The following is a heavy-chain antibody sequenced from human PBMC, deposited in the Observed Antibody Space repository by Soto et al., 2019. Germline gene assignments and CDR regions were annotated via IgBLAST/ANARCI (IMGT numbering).Heavy chain of an antibody. V-gene: IGHV4-30-2*01. Sequence: SETLSLTCAVSGGSISSGGYSWSWIRQPPGEGLEWIGYIYHSGSTYYNPSLKSRVTISVDTSKNQFSLKLSSVTAADTAVYYCARHLQGAAAGSYYSGMDVWGQGTTVTVSS. J-gene: IGHJ6*02. CDR1: GGSISSGGYS. D-gene: IGHD6-13*01. CDR3: ARHLQGAAAGSYYSGMDV. CDR2: IYHSGST.